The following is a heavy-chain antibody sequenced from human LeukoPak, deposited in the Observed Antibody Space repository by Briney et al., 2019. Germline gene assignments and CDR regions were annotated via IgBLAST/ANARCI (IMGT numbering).Heavy chain of an antibody. D-gene: IGHD1-26*01. CDR1: GFTFSSYE. CDR2: ISYDGDKQ. Sequence: GGSLRLSCAASGFTFSSYEMHWVRQAPGKGLEWLGLISYDGDKQIYPASVKGRFSFSRDNSNNTLYLQMNNLRPEDTALYYCARESHEGATRAYNWFDPWGQGTLVSVSS. CDR3: ARESHEGATRAYNWFDP. V-gene: IGHV3-30-3*01. J-gene: IGHJ5*02.